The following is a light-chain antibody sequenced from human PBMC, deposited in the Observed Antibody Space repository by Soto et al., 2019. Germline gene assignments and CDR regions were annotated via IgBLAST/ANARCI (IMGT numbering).Light chain of an antibody. CDR3: QQRSNWPPVT. J-gene: IGKJ1*01. Sequence: SSRASQYINTRLAWYQHRPGQAPRLLIYQTSIRATGIPARFSGSGSGTDFTLTISSLEPEDFAVYYCQQRSNWPPVTFGQGTKVDIK. V-gene: IGKV3-11*01. CDR2: QTS. CDR1: QYINTR.